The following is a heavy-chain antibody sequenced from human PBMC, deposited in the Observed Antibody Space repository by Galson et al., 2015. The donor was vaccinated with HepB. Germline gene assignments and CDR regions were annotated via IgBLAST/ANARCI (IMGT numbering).Heavy chain of an antibody. CDR1: GHAFSNDY. J-gene: IGHJ4*02. V-gene: IGHV1-46*01. CDR3: AVPTTFHYYFDY. D-gene: IGHD4/OR15-4a*01. Sequence: SVKVSCKASGHAFSNDYIHWVRQAPGQGLEWMGIINFSGGGTTYAQSFQGRITMTADTSTRTVFMELSSLKSEDTAFYYCAVPTTFHYYFDYWGQGTLVTVSS. CDR2: INFSGGGT.